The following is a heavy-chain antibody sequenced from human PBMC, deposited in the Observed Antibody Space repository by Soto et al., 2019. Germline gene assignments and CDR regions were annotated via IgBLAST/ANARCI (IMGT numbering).Heavy chain of an antibody. V-gene: IGHV3-21*01. Sequence: GGSLRLSCAASGFTFSSYSMNWVRQAPGKGLEWVSSISSSSSYIYYADSVKGRFTISRHNAKNSLYLQMNSLRAEDTAVYYCARARTSGSYSNRLLDYWGQGTLVTVSS. CDR3: ARARTSGSYSNRLLDY. D-gene: IGHD1-26*01. CDR2: ISSSSSYI. CDR1: GFTFSSYS. J-gene: IGHJ4*02.